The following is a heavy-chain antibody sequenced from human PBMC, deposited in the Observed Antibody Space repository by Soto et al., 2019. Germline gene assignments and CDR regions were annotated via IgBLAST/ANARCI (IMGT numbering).Heavy chain of an antibody. V-gene: IGHV3-23*01. Sequence: EVQLLESGGGLVQPGGSLRLSCAVSGLNFRNYGMSWVRQAPGKGLEWVSVITNSGGTTYYADSVKGRFTISRDNFKNTVELQMNRLGAEDTALYYCVNLNFAARSAGSGNYVWFDPWGQGTEVTVSS. CDR2: ITNSGGTT. CDR1: GLNFRNYG. CDR3: VNLNFAARSAGSGNYVWFDP. J-gene: IGHJ5*02. D-gene: IGHD3-10*01.